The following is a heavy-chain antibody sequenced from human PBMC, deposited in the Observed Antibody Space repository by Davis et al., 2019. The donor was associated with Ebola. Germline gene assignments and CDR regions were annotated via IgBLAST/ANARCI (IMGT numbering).Heavy chain of an antibody. Sequence: PGGSLRLPCVASGFTFTRDWMTWVRQAPGKGLEWVANIKQDGSEKYYVDSVKGRVTMSRDNPQKTLNLQLNSLRAEDTGTYYCAKDRGLDPVYGVDVWGQGTAVTVSS. CDR1: GFTFTRDW. J-gene: IGHJ6*02. D-gene: IGHD3/OR15-3a*01. CDR2: IKQDGSEK. V-gene: IGHV3-7*03. CDR3: AKDRGLDPVYGVDV.